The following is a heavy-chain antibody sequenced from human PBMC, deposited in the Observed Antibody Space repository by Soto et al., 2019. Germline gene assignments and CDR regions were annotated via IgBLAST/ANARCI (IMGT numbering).Heavy chain of an antibody. CDR2: IYHSGST. V-gene: IGHV4-4*02. CDR3: AKRTSAFIPMAV. D-gene: IGHD2-21*01. CDR1: GGSISSSNW. J-gene: IGHJ4*02. Sequence: QVQLQESGPGLVKPSGTLSLTCAVSGGSISSSNWWSWVRQSPGKGLEWIGEIYHSGSTNYNPSLKCRVTISVDKSKNQFYLKLSSVTAADTAVYYCAKRTSAFIPMAVGGQGTLVTVSS.